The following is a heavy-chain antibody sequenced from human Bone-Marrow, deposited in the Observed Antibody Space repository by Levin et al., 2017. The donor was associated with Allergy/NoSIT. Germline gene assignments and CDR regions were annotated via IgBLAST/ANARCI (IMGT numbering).Heavy chain of an antibody. J-gene: IGHJ4*02. CDR1: GGSFSGYY. V-gene: IGHV4-34*01. Sequence: SETLSLTCAVYGGSFSGYYWSWIRQPPGKGLEWIGEINHSGSTNYNPSLKSRVTISVDTSKNQFSLKLSSVTAADTAVYYCARGAVVVPAAIWYSSGPSLFDYWGQGTLVTVSS. CDR3: ARGAVVVPAAIWYSSGPSLFDY. D-gene: IGHD2-2*01. CDR2: INHSGST.